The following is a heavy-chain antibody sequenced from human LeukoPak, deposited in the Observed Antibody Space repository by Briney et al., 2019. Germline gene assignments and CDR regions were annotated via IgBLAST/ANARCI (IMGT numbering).Heavy chain of an antibody. CDR2: VSYDGSDK. CDR1: GFTFSSYG. V-gene: IGHV3-30*18. D-gene: IGHD1-1*01. Sequence: PGGSLRLSCAASGFTFSSYGMNWVRQAPGKGLEWVGIVSYDGSDKYYADSVKGRFTISRDNSKNTVYLQMNSLRAEDTAVYFCAKEGVLERYFYYGMDVWGQGTLVTVSS. CDR3: AKEGVLERYFYYGMDV. J-gene: IGHJ6*02.